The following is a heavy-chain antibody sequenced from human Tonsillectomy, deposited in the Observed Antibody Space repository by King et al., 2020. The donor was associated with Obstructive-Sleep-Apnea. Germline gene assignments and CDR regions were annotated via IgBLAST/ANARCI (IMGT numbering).Heavy chain of an antibody. D-gene: IGHD2-15*01. CDR3: ARVEDIVVVVGDLFDY. CDR2: ISSSSSYI. CDR1: GFTFSSYS. Sequence: EVQLVESGGGLVKPGGSLRLSCAASGFTFSSYSMNWVRQAPGKGLEWVSSISSSSSYIYYADSVKGRFTISRDNAKNSLYLQMNSLRAEDTAVYYCARVEDIVVVVGDLFDYWGQGTLVTVSS. J-gene: IGHJ4*02. V-gene: IGHV3-21*01.